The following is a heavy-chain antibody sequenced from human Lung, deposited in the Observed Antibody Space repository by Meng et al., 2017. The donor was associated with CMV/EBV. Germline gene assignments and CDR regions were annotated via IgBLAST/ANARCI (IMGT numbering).Heavy chain of an antibody. Sequence: SETLSPTCPLPGYSIGIGYYWGWIRQPPGKGLEWIGSIYHSGSTYYNTSLKSRVTIPVDTSKNQFSLKLSSVTAADTAVYYCAREGGLVLRFLEWLPNNDAFDIWGQGXMVTVSS. CDR2: IYHSGST. D-gene: IGHD3-3*01. J-gene: IGHJ3*02. CDR1: GYSIGIGYY. V-gene: IGHV4-38-2*02. CDR3: AREGGLVLRFLEWLPNNDAFDI.